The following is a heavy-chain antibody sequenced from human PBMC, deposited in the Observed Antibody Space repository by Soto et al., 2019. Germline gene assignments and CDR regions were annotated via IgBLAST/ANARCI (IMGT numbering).Heavy chain of an antibody. CDR1: GFTFSDYA. D-gene: IGHD3-10*01. J-gene: IGHJ6*02. V-gene: IGHV3-23*01. CDR3: AAARDEYCSGVRWFTEGIDI. CDR2: LDGAGGST. Sequence: PGGSLRLSCLVSGFTFSDYAMTWGRNVPGRGLEWVASLDGAGGSTYYADSVRGRFTTSRDNSQNTLFLQMKRLTVDDTAIYYCAAARDEYCSGVRWFTEGIDIWGQGTTVTVSS.